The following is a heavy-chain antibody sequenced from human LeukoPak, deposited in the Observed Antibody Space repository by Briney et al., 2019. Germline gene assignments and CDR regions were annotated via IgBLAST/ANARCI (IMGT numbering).Heavy chain of an antibody. Sequence: PGGSLRLSCAASGFPFSPNTMNWVRQAPGKGLEWVANIKQDGSEKYYVDPVKGRFTISRDNAKNSLYLQMNSLRAEDTAVYYCARDLRAAAGKFDYWGQGTLVTVSS. J-gene: IGHJ4*02. D-gene: IGHD6-13*01. V-gene: IGHV3-7*01. CDR3: ARDLRAAAGKFDY. CDR2: IKQDGSEK. CDR1: GFPFSPNT.